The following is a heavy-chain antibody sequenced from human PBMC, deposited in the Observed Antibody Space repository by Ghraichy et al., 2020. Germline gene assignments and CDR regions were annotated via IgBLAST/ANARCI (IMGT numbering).Heavy chain of an antibody. CDR3: ARVYYDSSGYWAFDY. CDR1: GGSVSSGSYY. CDR2: IYYSGST. D-gene: IGHD3-22*01. J-gene: IGHJ4*02. V-gene: IGHV4-61*01. Sequence: SETLSLTCTVSGGSVSSGSYYWSWIRQPPGKGLEWIGYIYYSGSTNYNPSLKSRVTISVDTSKNQFSLKLSSVTAADTAVYYCARVYYDSSGYWAFDYWGQGTLVTVSS.